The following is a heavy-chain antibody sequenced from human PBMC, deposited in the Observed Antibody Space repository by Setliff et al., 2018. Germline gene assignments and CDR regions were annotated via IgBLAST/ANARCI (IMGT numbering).Heavy chain of an antibody. V-gene: IGHV1-69*13. D-gene: IGHD4-17*01. CDR2: IIPIFGTA. Sequence: SVKVTCKASGGTFSSYAISWVRQAPGQGLEWMGGIIPIFGTANYAQKFQGRVTITADESTSTAYMELSSLRSEDTAVYYCARDLIDPDYGDYLSFYYYGMDVWGQGTTVTVSS. CDR1: GGTFSSYA. CDR3: ARDLIDPDYGDYLSFYYYGMDV. J-gene: IGHJ6*02.